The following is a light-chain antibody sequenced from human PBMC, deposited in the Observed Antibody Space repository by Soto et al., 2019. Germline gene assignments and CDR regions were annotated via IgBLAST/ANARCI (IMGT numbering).Light chain of an antibody. Sequence: EIVLTQSPGTLSLSPGERATLSCRASQSVSSSYLAWYQQKPGQAPRLLIYGASSRATGIPDRFSGSGSGTHFTLTISRLEPEDCEVYYCQQYGSSPQTFGQGAKVEIK. CDR2: GAS. CDR1: QSVSSSY. J-gene: IGKJ1*01. CDR3: QQYGSSPQT. V-gene: IGKV3-20*01.